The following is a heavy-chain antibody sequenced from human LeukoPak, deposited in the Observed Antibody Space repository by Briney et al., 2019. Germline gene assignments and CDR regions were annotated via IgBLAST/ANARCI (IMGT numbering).Heavy chain of an antibody. V-gene: IGHV1-2*04. Sequence: ASVKVSCKASGYTFTGYYMHWVRQAPGQGLEWMGWINPNSGGTNYAQKFQGWVTTTRDTSISTAYMELSGLRSDDTAVYYCARAPGYSYGSSFDYWGQGTLVTVSS. CDR1: GYTFTGYY. CDR2: INPNSGGT. J-gene: IGHJ4*02. D-gene: IGHD5-18*01. CDR3: ARAPGYSYGSSFDY.